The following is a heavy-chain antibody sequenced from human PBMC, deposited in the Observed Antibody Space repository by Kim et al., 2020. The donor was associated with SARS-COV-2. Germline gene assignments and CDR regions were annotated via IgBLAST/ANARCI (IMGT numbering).Heavy chain of an antibody. CDR1: GYTFTNYG. J-gene: IGHJ4*02. CDR3: ARTVGVTGRGDFDY. V-gene: IGHV1-18*04. CDR2: ISANNGNR. Sequence: ASVKVSCKASGYTFTNYGISWVRQAPGQGLEWMAWISANNGNRNYAQNFQDRVIITTDTSTNTAYMKLRSLRSDDTAVYYCARTVGVTGRGDFDYWGQGTLITVSS. D-gene: IGHD1-26*01.